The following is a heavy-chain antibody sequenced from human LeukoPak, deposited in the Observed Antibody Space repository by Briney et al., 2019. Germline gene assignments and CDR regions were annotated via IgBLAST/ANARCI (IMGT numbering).Heavy chain of an antibody. CDR2: IYGGST. Sequence: GGSLRLSCAASGLTFSDNYMTWVRQAPGKGLEWVSIIYGGSTYYADSVKGRFTISRDNSKNTVYLQMNSLRAEDTAVYYCARDFEGVHRTTNSYTYYYYMDVWGKGTTVIVPS. J-gene: IGHJ6*03. CDR1: GLTFSDNY. D-gene: IGHD2/OR15-2a*01. V-gene: IGHV3-53*01. CDR3: ARDFEGVHRTTNSYTYYYYMDV.